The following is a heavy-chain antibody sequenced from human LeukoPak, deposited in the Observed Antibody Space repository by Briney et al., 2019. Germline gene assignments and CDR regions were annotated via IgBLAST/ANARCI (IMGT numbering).Heavy chain of an antibody. CDR3: AKDTQSFYDSSGYPYVGDIYFDH. D-gene: IGHD3-22*01. Sequence: PGGSLRLSCAASGFTFDYYAMHWVRQVPGKGLEWVSLISGDGDSTHYADSAKGRFTISRDDSKNSLYLQMESLRTEDTALYYCAKDTQSFYDSSGYPYVGDIYFDHWGQGTLVSVSS. V-gene: IGHV3-43*02. CDR2: ISGDGDST. J-gene: IGHJ4*01. CDR1: GFTFDYYA.